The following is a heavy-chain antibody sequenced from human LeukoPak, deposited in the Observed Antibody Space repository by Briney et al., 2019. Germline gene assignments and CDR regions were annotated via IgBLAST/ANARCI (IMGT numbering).Heavy chain of an antibody. CDR2: INPNSGGT. CDR1: GYTFTGYY. CDR3: AREGQYSGSYDAFDI. J-gene: IGHJ3*02. D-gene: IGHD1-26*01. Sequence: GASVKVSCKASGYTFTGYYMHWVRQAPGQGLEWMGWINPNSGGTNYAQKFQGRVTMTRDTSISTAYMELSRLRSDGTAVYYCAREGQYSGSYDAFDIWGQGTMVTVSS. V-gene: IGHV1-2*02.